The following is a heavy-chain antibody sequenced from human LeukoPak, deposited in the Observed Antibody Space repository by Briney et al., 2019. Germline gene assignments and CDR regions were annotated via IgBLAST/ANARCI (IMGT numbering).Heavy chain of an antibody. Sequence: SETLSLTCTVSGGSISSYYWSWIRQPAGKGLESIGHISTSGSTNYNPSLKSRVTMSVDTSKNQFSLKLSSVTAADTAVYYCARLTPTTPSLYYYYMDVWGKGTTVTVSS. CDR3: ARLTPTTPSLYYYYMDV. CDR2: ISTSGST. V-gene: IGHV4-4*07. J-gene: IGHJ6*03. CDR1: GGSISSYY. D-gene: IGHD2-15*01.